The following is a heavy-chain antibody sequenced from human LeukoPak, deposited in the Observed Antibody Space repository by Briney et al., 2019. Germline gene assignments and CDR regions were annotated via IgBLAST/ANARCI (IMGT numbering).Heavy chain of an antibody. V-gene: IGHV4-34*01. Sequence: PSETLSLTCAVYGGSFSGYYWSWIRQPPGKGLEWIGEINHSGSTNYNPSLKSRVTISVDTSKNQFSLKLSSVTAADTAVYYCARGRSNGQQLRAAWRNWGQGTLVTVSS. CDR1: GGSFSGYY. J-gene: IGHJ4*02. CDR3: ARGRSNGQQLRAAWRN. D-gene: IGHD6-13*01. CDR2: INHSGST.